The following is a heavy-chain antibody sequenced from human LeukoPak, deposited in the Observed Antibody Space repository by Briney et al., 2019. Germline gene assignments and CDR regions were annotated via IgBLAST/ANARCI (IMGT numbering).Heavy chain of an antibody. Sequence: GGSLRLSCAASGFTFSGYSMNWVRQAPGKGLEWVSAISGSGGSTYYADSVKGRFTISRDNSKNTLYLQMNSLRAEDTAVYYCAKDRSGSYYIYGMDVWGQGTTVTVSS. V-gene: IGHV3-23*01. CDR3: AKDRSGSYYIYGMDV. J-gene: IGHJ6*02. D-gene: IGHD1-26*01. CDR1: GFTFSGYS. CDR2: ISGSGGST.